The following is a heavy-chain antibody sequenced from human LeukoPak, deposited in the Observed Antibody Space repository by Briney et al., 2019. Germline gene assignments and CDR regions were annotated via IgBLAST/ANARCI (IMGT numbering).Heavy chain of an antibody. V-gene: IGHV3-74*01. J-gene: IGHJ4*02. CDR1: GFTFSSYW. CDR2: TNSDGSST. Sequence: GGSLRLSCAASGFTFSSYWVHWVRQAPGKGLVWFSRTNSDGSSTSYADSVKGRFTISRDNAKNTLYLQMNSLRAEDTAVYYCARTAVPAAIRDDFDYWGQGTLVTVSS. CDR3: ARTAVPAAIRDDFDY. D-gene: IGHD2-2*02.